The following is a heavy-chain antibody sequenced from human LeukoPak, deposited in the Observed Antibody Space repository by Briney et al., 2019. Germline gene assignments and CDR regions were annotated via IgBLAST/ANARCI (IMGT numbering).Heavy chain of an antibody. CDR1: GGSINSYY. Sequence: SETLSLTCTVSGGSINSYYWSWIRQPAGKGLEWIGRIYTSGSTDYNPSLKSRVTISLDTSKNQFSLKLNSVSAADTAVYYCATEREGPYGYLDYWGQGSLVTVSS. CDR2: IYTSGST. CDR3: ATEREGPYGYLDY. D-gene: IGHD4-17*01. V-gene: IGHV4-4*07. J-gene: IGHJ4*02.